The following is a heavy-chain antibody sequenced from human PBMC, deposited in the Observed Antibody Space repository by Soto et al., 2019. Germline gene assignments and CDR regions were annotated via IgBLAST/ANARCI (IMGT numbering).Heavy chain of an antibody. CDR1: GYTFTSYG. Sequence: QVQLVQSGAEVKKPGASVKVSCKASGYTFTSYGISWVRQAPGQGLEWMGWISAYNGNTNYAQKLQGRVTMTTDTSTQTAYMELRRMRSDDTAVYYGARPAQYSSDWEWVYWGQGTLVTVSS. J-gene: IGHJ4*02. V-gene: IGHV1-18*01. CDR2: ISAYNGNT. CDR3: ARPAQYSSDWEWVY. D-gene: IGHD6-19*01.